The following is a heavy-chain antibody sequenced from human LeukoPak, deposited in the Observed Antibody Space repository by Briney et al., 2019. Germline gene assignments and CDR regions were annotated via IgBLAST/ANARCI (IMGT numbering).Heavy chain of an antibody. V-gene: IGHV3-48*03. J-gene: IGHJ4*02. Sequence: PGGSLGLSCAASGFTFSSYEMNWVRQAPGKGLEWASYISSSGSTIYYADSVKGRFTISRDNAKNSLYLQMNSLRAEDTAVYYCAKSGYNRFDYWGQGTLVTVSS. D-gene: IGHD5-24*01. CDR1: GFTFSSYE. CDR2: ISSSGSTI. CDR3: AKSGYNRFDY.